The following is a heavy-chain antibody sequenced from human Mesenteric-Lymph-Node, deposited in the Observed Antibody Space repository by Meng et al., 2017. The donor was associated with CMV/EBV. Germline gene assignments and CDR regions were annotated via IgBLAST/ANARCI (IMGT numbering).Heavy chain of an antibody. Sequence: ASVKVSCKASGDTFGSHPITWVRQAPGQGLEWMGWISPQNGNTDYAQQFRGSFAMTLDTSMSTAYMELRSLRSDDTAVYYCARYYHDTSGYYRRFDYWGQGTLVTVSS. V-gene: IGHV1-18*01. CDR2: ISPQNGNT. D-gene: IGHD3-22*01. CDR1: GDTFGSHP. J-gene: IGHJ4*02. CDR3: ARYYHDTSGYYRRFDY.